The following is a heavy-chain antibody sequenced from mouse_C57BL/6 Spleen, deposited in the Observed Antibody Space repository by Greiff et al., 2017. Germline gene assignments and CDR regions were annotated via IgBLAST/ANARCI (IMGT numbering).Heavy chain of an antibody. J-gene: IGHJ4*01. CDR3: ARSDYYDYEGYYAMDY. CDR2: INPNNGGT. D-gene: IGHD2-4*01. Sequence: EVQLQQSGPELVKPGASVKIPCKASGYTFTDYNMDWVKQSHGKSLEWIGDINPNNGGTIYNQKFKGKATLTVDKSSSTAYMELRSLTSEDTAVYYCARSDYYDYEGYYAMDYWGQGTSVTVSS. V-gene: IGHV1-18*01. CDR1: GYTFTDYN.